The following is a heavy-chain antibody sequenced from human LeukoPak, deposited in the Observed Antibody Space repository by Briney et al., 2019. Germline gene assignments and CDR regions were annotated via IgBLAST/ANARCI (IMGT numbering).Heavy chain of an antibody. D-gene: IGHD3-22*01. V-gene: IGHV4-39*07. CDR1: GDSISSTSYY. CDR2: IYNSGTT. CDR3: ARTYDSSGYYLGAFDI. Sequence: SETLSLTCTVSGDSISSTSYYWDWIRQPPGKGLEWIGSIYNSGTTYYNPSLKSRVTISVDTSKNQFSLKLSSVTAAGTAVYYCARTYDSSGYYLGAFDIWGQGTMVTVSS. J-gene: IGHJ3*02.